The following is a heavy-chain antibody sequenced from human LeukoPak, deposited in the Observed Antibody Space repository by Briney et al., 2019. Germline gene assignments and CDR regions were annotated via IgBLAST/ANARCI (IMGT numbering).Heavy chain of an antibody. D-gene: IGHD3-22*01. V-gene: IGHV3-30-3*01. Sequence: GGSLRLSCAASGFTFSSYAMLWVRQAPGKGLEWVAVISYDGSNKYYADSVKGRFTISRDNSKNTLYLQMNSLRAEDTAVYYCAATSPTYYYDSSGPPDWGQGTLVTVSS. CDR1: GFTFSSYA. J-gene: IGHJ4*02. CDR2: ISYDGSNK. CDR3: AATSPTYYYDSSGPPD.